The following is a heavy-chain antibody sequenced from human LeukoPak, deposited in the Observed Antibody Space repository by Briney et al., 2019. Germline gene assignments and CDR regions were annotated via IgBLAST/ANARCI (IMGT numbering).Heavy chain of an antibody. V-gene: IGHV4-61*02. Sequence: PSETLSLTCTVSGGSISSGSYYWSWIRQPAGKGLEWIGRIYTSGSTNYNPSLKSRVTISVDTSKNQFSLKLSSVTAADTAVYYCASYSSGWYAGFDYWGQGTLVTVSS. CDR3: ASYSSGWYAGFDY. CDR1: GGSISSGSYY. CDR2: IYTSGST. J-gene: IGHJ4*02. D-gene: IGHD6-19*01.